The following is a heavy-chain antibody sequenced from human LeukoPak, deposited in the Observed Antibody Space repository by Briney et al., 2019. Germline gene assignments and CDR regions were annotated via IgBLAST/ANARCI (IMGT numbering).Heavy chain of an antibody. CDR2: IYSGGST. V-gene: IGHV3-53*01. J-gene: IGHJ3*02. CDR1: GFTVSSNY. D-gene: IGHD1-7*01. Sequence: GGSLRLSCAASGFTVSSNYMSWVRQAPGKGLEWVSVIYSGGSTYYADSVKGRFTISRDNSKNTLYLQMNSLRAEDTAVYYCASNWNYDASDIWGQGTMVTVSS. CDR3: ASNWNYDASDI.